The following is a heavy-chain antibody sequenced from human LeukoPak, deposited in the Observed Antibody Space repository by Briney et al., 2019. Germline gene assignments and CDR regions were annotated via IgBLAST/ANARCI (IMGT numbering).Heavy chain of an antibody. V-gene: IGHV3-7*01. CDR3: ARDQRSSGYGGDFDY. CDR1: GFTFSTYW. Sequence: GGSLRLSCAASGFTFSTYWMNWFRQTPGKGLEWVAKIKADGGEKDHVASVKGRFTISRDNSKKTLYLQMNSLRAEDTAVYYCARDQRSSGYGGDFDYWGQGTLVTVSS. J-gene: IGHJ4*02. D-gene: IGHD3-22*01. CDR2: IKADGGEK.